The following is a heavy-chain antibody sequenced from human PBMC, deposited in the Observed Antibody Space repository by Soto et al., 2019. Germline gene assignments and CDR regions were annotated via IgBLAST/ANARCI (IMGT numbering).Heavy chain of an antibody. V-gene: IGHV3-21*01. D-gene: IGHD2-15*01. CDR3: AREVKSTGGPDGFDI. J-gene: IGHJ3*02. Sequence: GVLRLSCAASGFSISSYEMNWVRQAPGKGLEWVSAISSSGNYIYYADSVKGRFTISRVSAKNSLFLQMNSLRAADTALYYCAREVKSTGGPDGFDIWGQGTMVTVSS. CDR2: ISSSGNYI. CDR1: GFSISSYE.